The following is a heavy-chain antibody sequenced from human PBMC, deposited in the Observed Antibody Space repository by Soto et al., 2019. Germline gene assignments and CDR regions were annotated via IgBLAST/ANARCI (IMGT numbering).Heavy chain of an antibody. D-gene: IGHD2-15*01. J-gene: IGHJ5*02. CDR2: IKSKSDGGTT. CDR3: TTDLWRIAVVVGSTGYFNP. Sequence: GGSLRLSCAASGFTFSDAWMSWVRRAPGKGLDWVGRIKSKSDGGTTEYAAPVRGRFTISRDDSKNTLYLQMNSLKTEDTAVYYCTTDLWRIAVVVGSTGYFNPWGQGTPVTVSS. CDR1: GFTFSDAW. V-gene: IGHV3-15*01.